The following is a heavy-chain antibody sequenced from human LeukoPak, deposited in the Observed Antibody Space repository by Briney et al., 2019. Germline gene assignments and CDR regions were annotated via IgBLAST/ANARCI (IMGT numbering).Heavy chain of an antibody. V-gene: IGHV3-48*01. Sequence: PGGSLRLSCAASAFTISDSGMRWVRQTSGKGLEWISYISSSGTIIYYADSVKGRFTISRDSAKNSLFLQMNSLRAEDTAVYYCARASRSHCSSTACHGPYFDYWGQGTLVTVSS. CDR1: AFTISDSG. J-gene: IGHJ4*02. CDR3: ARASRSHCSSTACHGPYFDY. CDR2: ISSSGTII. D-gene: IGHD2-2*01.